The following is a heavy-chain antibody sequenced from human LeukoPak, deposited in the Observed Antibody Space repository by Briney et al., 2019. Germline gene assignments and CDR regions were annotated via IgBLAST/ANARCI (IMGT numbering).Heavy chain of an antibody. CDR3: AHTLHGVPLNYYYGMDV. CDR1: GGSISSGDYY. Sequence: TLSLTCTVSGGSISSGDYYWSWIRQPPGKALEWLALIYWDDDKRYSPSLKSRPTITKDTSKNQVVLTMTNMDPVDTATYYCAHTLHGVPLNYYYGMDVWGQGTTVTVSS. D-gene: IGHD1-1*01. CDR2: IYWDDDK. J-gene: IGHJ6*02. V-gene: IGHV2-5*08.